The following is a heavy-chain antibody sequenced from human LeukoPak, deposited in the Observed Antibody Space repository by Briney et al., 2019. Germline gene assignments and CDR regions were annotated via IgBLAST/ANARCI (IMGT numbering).Heavy chain of an antibody. CDR3: ARDETYHYDRSGYSHFGY. CDR1: GFTFSSYE. D-gene: IGHD3-22*01. V-gene: IGHV3-48*03. Sequence: GGSLRLSCAASGFTFSSYEMNWVRQAPGKGLEWISYISSSGNTIYYADSVKGRFTISRDNAKNSLYLQMNSLRAEDTAVYYCARDETYHYDRSGYSHFGYWGQGTLVTVSS. CDR2: ISSSGNTI. J-gene: IGHJ4*02.